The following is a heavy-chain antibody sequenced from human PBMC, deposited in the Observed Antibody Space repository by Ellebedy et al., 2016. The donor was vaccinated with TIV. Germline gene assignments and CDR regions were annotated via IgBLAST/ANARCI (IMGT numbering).Heavy chain of an antibody. J-gene: IGHJ4*02. CDR1: GGTFSSYV. D-gene: IGHD4-17*01. CDR3: ARGGKYGDYGIAVDY. V-gene: IGHV1-18*01. Sequence: ASVKVSCKASGGTFSSYVISWVRQAPGKGLEWMGWISAYNGNTNYAQKLQGRVTMTTDTSTSTAYMELRSLRSDDTAVYYCARGGKYGDYGIAVDYWGQGTLVTVSS. CDR2: ISAYNGNT.